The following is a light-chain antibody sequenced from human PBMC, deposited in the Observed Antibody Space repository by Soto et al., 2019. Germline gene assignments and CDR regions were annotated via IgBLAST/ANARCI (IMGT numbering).Light chain of an antibody. CDR1: QSVRSN. CDR3: LQYNNWVPT. Sequence: EIVMTQSPATLSVSPGERATLSCRASQSVRSNLAWYRQKPGQAPRLLIYGASTRATGLPARFSGSGSGTEFTFTVSSLQPEDFAVYYCLQYNNWVPTFGQGTKVDIK. J-gene: IGKJ1*01. CDR2: GAS. V-gene: IGKV3-15*01.